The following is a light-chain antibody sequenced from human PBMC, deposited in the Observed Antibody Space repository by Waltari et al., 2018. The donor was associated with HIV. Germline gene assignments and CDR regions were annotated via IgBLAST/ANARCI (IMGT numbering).Light chain of an antibody. V-gene: IGKV3-15*01. CDR2: GAS. J-gene: IGKJ2*01. Sequence: EIVMTQSPATLSVSPGERATLSCRASQSVSSNLAWYQQKPGQAPRLLIDGASTRATGIPASFSGSGSWTEFTLTISSLQSEDFAVYYCQQYNNWPPMYTFGQGTKLEIK. CDR3: QQYNNWPPMYT. CDR1: QSVSSN.